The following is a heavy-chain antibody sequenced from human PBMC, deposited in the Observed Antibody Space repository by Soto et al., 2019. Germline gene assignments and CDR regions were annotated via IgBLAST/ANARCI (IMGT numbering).Heavy chain of an antibody. D-gene: IGHD6-6*01. CDR1: GGTFSSYT. V-gene: IGHV1-69*08. CDR3: ARDRSYSLAPRRHPSLVY. J-gene: IGHJ4*02. CDR2: IIPILGIA. Sequence: QVQLVRSGAEVKKPGSSVNVSWKASGGTFSSYTISWVRQAPGQGLEWMGRIIPILGIANYAQKFQGRVTITADKSTSTAYMELSSLRSEDTAVYYCARDRSYSLAPRRHPSLVYWGQGTLVTVSS.